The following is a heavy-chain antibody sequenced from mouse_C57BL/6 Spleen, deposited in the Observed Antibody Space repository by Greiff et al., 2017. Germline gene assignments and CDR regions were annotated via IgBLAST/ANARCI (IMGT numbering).Heavy chain of an antibody. D-gene: IGHD4-1*01. CDR2: ISSGSCTI. J-gene: IGHJ2*01. V-gene: IGHV5-17*01. CDR1: GFTFSDYG. CDR3: ARDWELNY. Sequence: EVKLMESGGGLVKPGGSLKLSCAASGFTFSDYGMHWVRQAPEKGLEWVAYISSGSCTIYYADTVKGRFTISRDNAKNTLFLQMTSLRSEDTAMYYCARDWELNYWGQGTTLTVSS.